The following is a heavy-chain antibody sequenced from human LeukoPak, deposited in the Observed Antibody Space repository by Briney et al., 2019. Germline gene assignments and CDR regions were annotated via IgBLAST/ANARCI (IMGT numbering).Heavy chain of an antibody. CDR3: ARDSGHRDYDYGMDV. V-gene: IGHV3-33*01. CDR2: IWNDEINK. J-gene: IGHJ6*02. D-gene: IGHD1-14*01. Sequence: PGRSLRLSCAASAFSFSDYGMHWVRQAPGKGLEWVADIWNDEINKYYADSVKGRFTISRDNSKNTLYLQMNSLRAEDTGVYYCARDSGHRDYDYGMDVWGQGTTVIVSS. CDR1: AFSFSDYG.